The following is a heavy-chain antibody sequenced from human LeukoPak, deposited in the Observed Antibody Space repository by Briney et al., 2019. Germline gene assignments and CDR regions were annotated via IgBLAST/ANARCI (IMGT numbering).Heavy chain of an antibody. CDR1: GGSISSYY. CDR2: IYYSGST. J-gene: IGHJ6*03. Sequence: SETLSLTCTVSGGSISSYYWSWTRQPPGKGLEWIGYIYYSGSTNYNPSLKSRVTISVDTSKNQFSLKLSSVTAADTAVYYCAREPLGYCSGGSCYPGDYYYYYMDVWGKGTTVTISS. V-gene: IGHV4-59*01. D-gene: IGHD2-15*01. CDR3: AREPLGYCSGGSCYPGDYYYYYMDV.